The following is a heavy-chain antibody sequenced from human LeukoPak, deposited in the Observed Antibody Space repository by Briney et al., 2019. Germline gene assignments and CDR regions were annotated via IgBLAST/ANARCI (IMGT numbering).Heavy chain of an antibody. V-gene: IGHV3-74*01. J-gene: IGHJ4*02. D-gene: IGHD5-24*01. CDR3: AREEMATTDFDY. Sequence: PGGSLRLSCAASGFTFSSYWMHWVRQAPGKGLVWVSRINRDGSSTSYADSVKGRFTISRDNAKNTPYLQMNSLRAQDTAVYYCAREEMATTDFDYWGQGTLVTVSS. CDR2: INRDGSST. CDR1: GFTFSSYW.